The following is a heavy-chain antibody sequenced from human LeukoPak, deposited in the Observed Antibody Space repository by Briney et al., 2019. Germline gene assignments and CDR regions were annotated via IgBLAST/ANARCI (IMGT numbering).Heavy chain of an antibody. V-gene: IGHV3-48*03. Sequence: PGGSLRLSCAASGFIFSSYEMNWVREVPGMGLEWLSYISGSGSTIHYADSVKGRFTISRDNAKNSLYLQMNSLRAEDTAVYYCAEASSFDYWGQGTLVTVSS. CDR2: ISGSGSTI. J-gene: IGHJ4*02. CDR3: AEASSFDY. CDR1: GFIFSSYE.